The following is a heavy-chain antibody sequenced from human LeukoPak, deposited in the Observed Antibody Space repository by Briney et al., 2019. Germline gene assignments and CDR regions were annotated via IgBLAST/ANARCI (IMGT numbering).Heavy chain of an antibody. CDR1: GFTFSNYA. J-gene: IGHJ3*02. CDR2: ISDSGDYT. V-gene: IGHV3-23*01. D-gene: IGHD3-16*01. CDR3: ARGGTVHAFDI. Sequence: GGSLRLSCAASGFTFSNYAMSWVRQAPGRGLEWVSSISDSGDYTYFPDSVKGRFTISRDNSKNTLYLQMSSLRAEDTAMYLCARGGTVHAFDIWGQGTMVTVSS.